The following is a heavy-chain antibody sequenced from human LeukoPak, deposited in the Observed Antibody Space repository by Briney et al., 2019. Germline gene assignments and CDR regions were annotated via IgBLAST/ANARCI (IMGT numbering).Heavy chain of an antibody. V-gene: IGHV1-46*01. CDR3: ARDCSSTRCQGPVFDN. D-gene: IGHD2-2*01. CDR2: IHPSGGNT. J-gene: IGHJ4*02. CDR1: GYTFTSNY. Sequence: RASVKVSCKASGYTFTSNYMHWVRQAPGQGVEWMGLIHPSGGNTNYAQKFQGRVAMTRDTSTSTVYMELSSLRSEDTAIYYCARDCSSTRCQGPVFDNWGQGTLVTVYS.